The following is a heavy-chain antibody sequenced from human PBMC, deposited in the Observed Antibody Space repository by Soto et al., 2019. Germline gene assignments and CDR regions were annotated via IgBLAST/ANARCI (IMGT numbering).Heavy chain of an antibody. CDR1: GFTFSSYA. J-gene: IGHJ3*02. CDR2: ISYDGSNK. Sequence: QVQLVESGGGVVQPGRSLRLSCAASGFTFSSYAMHWVRQAPGKGLEWVAVISYDGSNKYYADSVKGRFTISRDNSKNTLYLQMNSLRAEDTAVYYCARDGGVATNPSDGDAFDIWGQGTMVTVSS. D-gene: IGHD2-15*01. V-gene: IGHV3-30-3*01. CDR3: ARDGGVATNPSDGDAFDI.